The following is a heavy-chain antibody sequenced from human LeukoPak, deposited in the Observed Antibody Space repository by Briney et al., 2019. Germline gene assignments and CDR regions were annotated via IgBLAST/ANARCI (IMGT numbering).Heavy chain of an antibody. D-gene: IGHD2-15*01. Sequence: GGSLTLSCAASGFTFNTFDMHWVRQAPGTGLEWVGVIWYDGCNKYYADSVKGRFTISRDNSKNTLYLQTNSLRAEDTAVYYCARQSSATIVSAFAFGGQGTMVTVSS. J-gene: IGHJ3*01. CDR1: GFTFNTFD. V-gene: IGHV3-33*01. CDR3: ARQSSATIVSAFAF. CDR2: IWYDGCNK.